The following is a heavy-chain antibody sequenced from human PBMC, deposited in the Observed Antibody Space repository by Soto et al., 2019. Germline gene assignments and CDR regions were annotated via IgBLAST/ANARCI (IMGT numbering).Heavy chain of an antibody. Sequence: EVQLVESGGGLVKPGGSLRLSCAASGFTFSSDSMNWVRQAPGKGLEWVSSISSSSSYIYYANSVKGRFTIARDNAKNSLYLQMTSLGAEDTAVYYCARDWALYGSGRGLDYWGQGTLVTVSS. V-gene: IGHV3-21*01. CDR3: ARDWALYGSGRGLDY. CDR2: ISSSSSYI. CDR1: GFTFSSDS. J-gene: IGHJ4*02. D-gene: IGHD3-10*01.